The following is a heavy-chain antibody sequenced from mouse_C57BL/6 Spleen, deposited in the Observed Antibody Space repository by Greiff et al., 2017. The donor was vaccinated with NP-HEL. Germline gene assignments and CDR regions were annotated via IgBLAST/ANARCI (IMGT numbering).Heavy chain of an antibody. CDR1: GYTFTDYY. J-gene: IGHJ4*01. V-gene: IGHV1-26*01. Sequence: VQLQQSGPELVKPGASVKISCKASGYTFTDYYMNWVKQSHGKSLEWIGDINPNNGGTSYNQKFKGKATLTVDKSSSTAYMELRSLTSEDSAVYYCARNYAMDYWGQGPSVTVSS. CDR2: INPNNGGT. CDR3: ARNYAMDY.